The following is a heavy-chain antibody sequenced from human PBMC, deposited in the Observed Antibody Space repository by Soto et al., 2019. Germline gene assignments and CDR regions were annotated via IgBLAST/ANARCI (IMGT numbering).Heavy chain of an antibody. Sequence: QVQLQQWGAGLLKPSETLSLTCAVYGGSFSGYYWSWIRQPPGKGLEWIGEINHSGSTNYNPSLMSRVTIPVYTSKSQFPLKLGSMTAVDTAVYYCGRVDTASDYWGQGTLLTVS. CDR2: INHSGST. CDR1: GGSFSGYY. V-gene: IGHV4-34*01. J-gene: IGHJ4*02. D-gene: IGHD5-18*01. CDR3: GRVDTASDY.